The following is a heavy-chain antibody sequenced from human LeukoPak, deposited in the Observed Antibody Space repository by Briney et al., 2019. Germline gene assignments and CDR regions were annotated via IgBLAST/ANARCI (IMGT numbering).Heavy chain of an antibody. CDR2: IYSGGST. CDR3: ATALNYYDRPLGKN. D-gene: IGHD3-22*01. Sequence: GGSLRLSCAASGFTVSSNYMSWVRQAPGKGLEWVSVIYSGGSTYYADSVKGRFTISRDNSKNTLYLQMNSLRAEDTAVYYCATALNYYDRPLGKNWGQGTLVTVSS. J-gene: IGHJ4*02. V-gene: IGHV3-66*02. CDR1: GFTVSSNY.